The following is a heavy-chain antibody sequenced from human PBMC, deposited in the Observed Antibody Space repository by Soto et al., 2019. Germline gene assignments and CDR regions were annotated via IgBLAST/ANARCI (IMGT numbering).Heavy chain of an antibody. J-gene: IGHJ4*02. V-gene: IGHV1-69*13. CDR3: ARVSYPYYYDSSGYYEYY. CDR1: GGTFSSYA. CDR2: IIPIFGTA. Sequence: SVKVACKASGGTFSSYAISWVRQAPGQGLEWMGGIIPIFGTANYAQKFQGRVTITADESTSTAYMELSSLRSEDTAVYYCARVSYPYYYDSSGYYEYYWGQGTLVTVSS. D-gene: IGHD3-22*01.